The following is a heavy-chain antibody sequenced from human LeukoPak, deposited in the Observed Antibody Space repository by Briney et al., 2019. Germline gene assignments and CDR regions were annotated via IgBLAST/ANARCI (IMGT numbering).Heavy chain of an antibody. CDR1: GGSISSYY. D-gene: IGHD6-19*01. CDR2: IYYSGST. Sequence: SETLSPTCTVSGGSISSYYWSWIRQPPGKGLEWIGYIYYSGSTNYNPSLKSRVTISVDTSKNQFSLKLSSVTAADTAVYYCARHSIVGQWLVPFDYWGQGTLVTVSS. V-gene: IGHV4-59*08. J-gene: IGHJ4*02. CDR3: ARHSIVGQWLVPFDY.